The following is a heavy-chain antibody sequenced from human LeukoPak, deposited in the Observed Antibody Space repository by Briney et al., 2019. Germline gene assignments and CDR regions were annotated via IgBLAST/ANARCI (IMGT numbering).Heavy chain of an antibody. CDR1: GGSISSYY. V-gene: IGHV4-59*01. J-gene: IGHJ2*01. Sequence: PSEPLSLTCTVSGGSISSYYWSWIRQPPGKGLEWIGYIYYSGSTNYNPSLKSRVTISVDTSKNQFSLKLSSVTAADTAVYYCARDGGIYCSGGSCYYGWYFDLWGRGTLVTVSS. D-gene: IGHD2-15*01. CDR3: ARDGGIYCSGGSCYYGWYFDL. CDR2: IYYSGST.